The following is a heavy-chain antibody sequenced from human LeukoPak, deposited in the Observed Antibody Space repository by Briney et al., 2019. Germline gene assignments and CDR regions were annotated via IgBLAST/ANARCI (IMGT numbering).Heavy chain of an antibody. CDR1: GFTFSSYA. D-gene: IGHD3-10*01. CDR2: ISGSGGST. CDR3: AKRAYYGSLGEIDY. J-gene: IGHJ4*02. Sequence: GGSLRLSCAASGFTFSSYAMSWVRQAPGKGLEWVSAISGSGGSTYYADSVKGRFTVSRDNSKNTLYLQMNSLRAEDTAVYYCAKRAYYGSLGEIDYWGQGTLVTVSS. V-gene: IGHV3-23*01.